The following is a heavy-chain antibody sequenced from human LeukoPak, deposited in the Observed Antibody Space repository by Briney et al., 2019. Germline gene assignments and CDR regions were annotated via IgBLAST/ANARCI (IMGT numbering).Heavy chain of an antibody. J-gene: IGHJ4*02. CDR3: ARARNPLLRYFDWLGDY. Sequence: GGSLRLSCAASGFTFSNYWMSWVRQAPGKGLEWVANIKQDGSEKYYVDSVKGRFTISRDNSKNTLYLQMGSLRAEDMAVYYCARARNPLLRYFDWLGDYWGQGTLVTVSS. D-gene: IGHD3-9*01. CDR1: GFTFSNYW. V-gene: IGHV3-7*01. CDR2: IKQDGSEK.